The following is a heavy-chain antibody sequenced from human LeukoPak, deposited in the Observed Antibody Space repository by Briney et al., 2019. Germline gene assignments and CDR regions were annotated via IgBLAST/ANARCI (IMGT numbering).Heavy chain of an antibody. CDR2: MNPNSGNT. CDR3: ARGTGSGWQFYDFGY. D-gene: IGHD6-25*01. Sequence: ASVKVSCKASGYTFTSYDINWVRQATGQGLEWMGWMNPNSGNTGYAQKFQGRLTITRNTSISTAYMELSSLRSEDTAVYYCARGTGSGWQFYDFGYWGQGTLVTVSS. CDR1: GYTFTSYD. V-gene: IGHV1-8*03. J-gene: IGHJ4*02.